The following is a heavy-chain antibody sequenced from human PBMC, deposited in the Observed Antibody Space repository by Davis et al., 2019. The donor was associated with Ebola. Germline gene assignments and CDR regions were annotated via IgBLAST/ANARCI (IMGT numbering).Heavy chain of an antibody. D-gene: IGHD4-11*01. CDR1: GFTFSSYS. CDR3: ARDTDYSPYYYYYGMDV. V-gene: IGHV3-21*05. Sequence: GESLKISCAASGFTFSSYSMNWVRQAPGKGLEWVSYISSSSSYTNYADSVKGRFTISRDNAKNSLYLQMNSLRAEDTAVYYCARDTDYSPYYYYYGMDVWGQGTTVTVSS. CDR2: ISSSSSYT. J-gene: IGHJ6*02.